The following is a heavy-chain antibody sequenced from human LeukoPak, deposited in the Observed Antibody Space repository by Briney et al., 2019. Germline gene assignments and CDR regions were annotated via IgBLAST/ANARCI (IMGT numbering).Heavy chain of an antibody. J-gene: IGHJ4*02. D-gene: IGHD3-3*01. CDR3: AKDWSRSEPGFC. CDR2: ISYDGSNK. V-gene: IGHV3-30*18. Sequence: GGFLRLSCAGSGFTFSSYGMHWVRQAPGKGLEWVAVISYDGSNKYYADSVKGRFTISRDNSKNTLYLQMNSLRAEDTAVYYCAKDWSRSEPGFCWGQGTLVTVSS. CDR1: GFTFSSYG.